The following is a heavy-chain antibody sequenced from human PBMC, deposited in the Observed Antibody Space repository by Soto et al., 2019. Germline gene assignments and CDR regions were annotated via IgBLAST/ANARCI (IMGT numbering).Heavy chain of an antibody. D-gene: IGHD3-3*01. V-gene: IGHV5-10-1*01. CDR2: IDPSDSYT. CDR3: ARQGITIFGVAPYGMDV. Sequence: PGESLKISCKGSGYSFTSYWISWVRQMPGKGLEWMGRIDPSDSYTNYSPSFQGHVTISADKSISTAYLQWSSLKASDTAMYYCARQGITIFGVAPYGMDVWGQGTTVTVSS. CDR1: GYSFTSYW. J-gene: IGHJ6*02.